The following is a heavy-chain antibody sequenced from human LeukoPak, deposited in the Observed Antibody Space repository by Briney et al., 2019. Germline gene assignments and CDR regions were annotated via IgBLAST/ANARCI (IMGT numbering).Heavy chain of an antibody. V-gene: IGHV4-38-2*02. CDR2: IYHSGST. D-gene: IGHD2-8*01. J-gene: IGHJ4*02. CDR3: ARESVIMVYAKQIDY. Sequence: SETLSLTCTVSGYSISSGYYWGWIRQPPGKGREWIGSIYHSGSTYYNPSLKSRVTISVDTSKNQFSLMLSSVTAADTAVYYCARESVIMVYAKQIDYWGQGTLVTVSS. CDR1: GYSISSGYY.